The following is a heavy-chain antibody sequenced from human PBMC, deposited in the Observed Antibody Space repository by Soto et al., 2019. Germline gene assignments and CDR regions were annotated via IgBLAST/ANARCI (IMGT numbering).Heavy chain of an antibody. CDR1: GGSISSSSYY. V-gene: IGHV4-39*01. Sequence: QLQLQESGPGLVKPSETLSLACTVSGGSISSSSYYWGWIRQPPGKGLEWIGSIYYSGSTYYNPSLKRRVTISLDTSKNQFSLKLSSVSAADTAVYYCASISNYYGSGSPRYYFDYWGQGTLVTVSS. CDR2: IYYSGST. J-gene: IGHJ4*02. CDR3: ASISNYYGSGSPRYYFDY. D-gene: IGHD3-10*01.